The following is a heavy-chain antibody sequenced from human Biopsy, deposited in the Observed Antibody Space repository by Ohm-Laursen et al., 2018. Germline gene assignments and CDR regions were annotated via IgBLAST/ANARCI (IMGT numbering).Heavy chain of an antibody. CDR1: GFTFSSSA. J-gene: IGHJ6*02. Sequence: SVKVSCKASGFTFSSSAVQWVRQARGQRLEWIGWIVVGSGHTNYAQKFQERVTITRDMSTSTAYMELTSLRSEDTAVYYCAATSTLYYYYYAMDAWGRGTTVTVSS. CDR3: AATSTLYYYYYAMDA. V-gene: IGHV1-58*01. CDR2: IVVGSGHT.